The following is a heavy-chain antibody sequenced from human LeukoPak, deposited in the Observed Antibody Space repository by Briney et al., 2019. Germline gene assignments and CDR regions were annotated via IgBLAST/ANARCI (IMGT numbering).Heavy chain of an antibody. CDR3: ARFSHYYDSSGYVFWFDP. Sequence: PSETLSLTCTVSGGSISSYYWSWIRQPPGKGLEWIGYIYYSGSTNYNPSLKSRVTISVDTSKNQFSLKLSSVTAADTAVYYCARFSHYYDSSGYVFWFDPWGQGTLVTVSS. CDR1: GGSISSYY. V-gene: IGHV4-59*01. CDR2: IYYSGST. J-gene: IGHJ5*02. D-gene: IGHD3-22*01.